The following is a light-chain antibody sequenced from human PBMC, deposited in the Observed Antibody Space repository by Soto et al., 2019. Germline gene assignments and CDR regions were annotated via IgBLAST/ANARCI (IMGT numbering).Light chain of an antibody. J-gene: IGLJ1*01. CDR1: SSDVGTYNL. CDR2: EVT. Sequence: QSARTQPASVSGSPGQSITISCSGTSSDVGTYNLVSWYQQYPGKAPRLMIYEVTKRPSGVSNRLSGSKSGNTASLTISGLQPDDEADYYCCSYAGSSSSIFGTGTKVTDL. V-gene: IGLV2-23*02. CDR3: CSYAGSSSSI.